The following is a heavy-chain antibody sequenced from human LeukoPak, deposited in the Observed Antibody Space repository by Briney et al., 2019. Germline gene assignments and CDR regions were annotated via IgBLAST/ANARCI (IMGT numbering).Heavy chain of an antibody. J-gene: IGHJ6*03. Sequence: ASVKVSCKASGYTFTGYYMHWVRQAPGQGLELMGRINPNSGGTNYAQKFQGRVTMTRDTSISTAYMELSRLRSDDTAVYYCARAEYSYYYYYMDVWGKGTTVTVSS. CDR2: INPNSGGT. V-gene: IGHV1-2*06. CDR1: GYTFTGYY. D-gene: IGHD5-18*01. CDR3: ARAEYSYYYYYMDV.